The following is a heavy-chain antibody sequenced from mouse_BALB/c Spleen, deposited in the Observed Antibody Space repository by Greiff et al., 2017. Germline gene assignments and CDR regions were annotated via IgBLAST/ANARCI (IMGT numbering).Heavy chain of an antibody. V-gene: IGHV1-14*01. D-gene: IGHD2-4*01. J-gene: IGHJ3*01. CDR2: INPYNDGT. CDR1: GYTFTSYV. CDR3: ARRGYYDYDGFAY. Sequence: VQLKQSGPELVKPGASVKMSCKASGYTFTSYVMHWVKQKPGQGLEWIGYINPYNDGTKYNEKFKGKATLTSDKSSSTAYMELSSLTSEDSAVYYCARRGYYDYDGFAYWGQGTLVTVAA.